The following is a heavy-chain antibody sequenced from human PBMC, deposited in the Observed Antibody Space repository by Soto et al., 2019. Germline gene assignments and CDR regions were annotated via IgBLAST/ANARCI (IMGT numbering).Heavy chain of an antibody. CDR3: AAVAGTPYYYYYGMDV. D-gene: IGHD6-19*01. CDR1: GFTFSSYA. Sequence: GGSLRLSCAAPGFTFSSYAMHWVRQAPGKGLEWVAVISYDGSNKYYADSVKGRFTISRDNSKNTLYLQMNSLRAEDTAVYYCAAVAGTPYYYYYGMDVWGQGTTVTVSS. V-gene: IGHV3-30-3*01. J-gene: IGHJ6*02. CDR2: ISYDGSNK.